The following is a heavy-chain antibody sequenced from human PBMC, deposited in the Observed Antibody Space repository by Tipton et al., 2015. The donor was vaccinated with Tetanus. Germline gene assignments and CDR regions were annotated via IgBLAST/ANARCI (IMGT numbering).Heavy chain of an antibody. Sequence: QSGAEVKKPGSSVKVSCKTSGGSFSTYITSWVRQAPGQGLEWMGGIIPIFGTITYAQKFQGRVTITADKSTNTAYMELSSPTSEDTAVYYWARSRGGTRTYYAIAFWGQGTLVTVSS. CDR3: ARSRGGTRTYYAIAF. V-gene: IGHV1-69*06. D-gene: IGHD3-10*01. J-gene: IGHJ4*02. CDR1: GGSFSTYI. CDR2: IIPIFGTI.